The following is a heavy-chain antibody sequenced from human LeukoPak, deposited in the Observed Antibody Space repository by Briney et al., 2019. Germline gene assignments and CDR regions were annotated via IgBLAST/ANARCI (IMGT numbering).Heavy chain of an antibody. CDR2: MNPNSGNT. Sequence: ASVKVSCKASGGTFSSYAINWVRQATGQGLEWMGWMNPNSGNTGYAQKFQGRVTMTRNTSISTAYMELSSLRSEDTAVYYCARAEGGSYEANHWGQGTLVTVSS. J-gene: IGHJ4*02. V-gene: IGHV1-8*02. CDR3: ARAEGGSYEANH. CDR1: GGTFSSYA. D-gene: IGHD1-26*01.